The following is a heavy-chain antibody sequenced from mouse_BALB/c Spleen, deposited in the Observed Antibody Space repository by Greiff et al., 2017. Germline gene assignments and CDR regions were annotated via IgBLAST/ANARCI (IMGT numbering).Heavy chain of an antibody. V-gene: IGHV5-6-4*01. CDR1: GFTFSSYT. D-gene: IGHD2-2*01. J-gene: IGHJ2*01. CDR3: TRDGYDEGYYFDY. Sequence: EVKVEESGGGLVKPGGSLKLSCAASGFTFSSYTMSWVRQTPEKRLEWVATISSGGSYTYYPDSVKGRFTISRDNAKNTLYLQMSSLKSEDTAMYYCTRDGYDEGYYFDYWGQGTTLTVSS. CDR2: ISSGGSYT.